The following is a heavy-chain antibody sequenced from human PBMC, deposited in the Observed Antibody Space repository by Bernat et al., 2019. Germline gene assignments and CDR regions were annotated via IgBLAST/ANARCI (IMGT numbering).Heavy chain of an antibody. Sequence: QVQLVESGGGVVQPGGSLRLSCAASGFTFRNYGMHWVRQTPTKGLEWVAFTRYDGDNKYYLDPVKGRFTISRDNSKNTLYLQMNSLRTEDTAVYYCAKDGNRGIQLGEFGTLGMDVWGQGTTVTVSS. CDR3: AKDGNRGIQLGEFGTLGMDV. J-gene: IGHJ6*02. CDR2: TRYDGDNK. D-gene: IGHD3-16*01. V-gene: IGHV3-30*02. CDR1: GFTFRNYG.